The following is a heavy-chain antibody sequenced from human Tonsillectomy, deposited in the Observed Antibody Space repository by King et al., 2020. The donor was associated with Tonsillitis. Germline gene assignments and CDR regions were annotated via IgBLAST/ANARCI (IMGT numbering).Heavy chain of an antibody. CDR2: IYTGGST. CDR1: GFTISFNY. Sequence: VQLVESGGGLIQPGGSLRLSCAASGFTISFNYMSWVRQAPGKGLEGVSVIYTGGSTYYADSVKGRFTISRDNSKNTLSLQMKSLRAEDTAVYYCARDVAAAGFLWDWGQGALVTVSS. J-gene: IGHJ4*02. CDR3: ARDVAAAGFLWD. V-gene: IGHV3-53*01. D-gene: IGHD6-13*01.